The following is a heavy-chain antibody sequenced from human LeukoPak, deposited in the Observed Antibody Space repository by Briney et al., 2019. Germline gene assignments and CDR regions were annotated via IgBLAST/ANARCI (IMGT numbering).Heavy chain of an antibody. CDR3: ARDLGYLAVAGFDY. CDR2: ISAYNGNT. Sequence: ASVKVSCMASGYTFTSYGISWVRQAPGQGLEWMGWISAYNGNTNYAQKLQGRVTMTTDTSTSTAYMELRSLRSDDTAVYYCARDLGYLAVAGFDYWGQGTLVTVSS. D-gene: IGHD6-19*01. CDR1: GYTFTSYG. J-gene: IGHJ4*02. V-gene: IGHV1-18*01.